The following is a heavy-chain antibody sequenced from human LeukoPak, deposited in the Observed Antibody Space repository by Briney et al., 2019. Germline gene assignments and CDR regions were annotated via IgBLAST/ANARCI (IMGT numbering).Heavy chain of an antibody. CDR1: GGSISSSSYY. CDR3: ARMVVTATTPDY. J-gene: IGHJ4*02. CDR2: IYYSGST. Sequence: SETQSLTCTVSGGSISSSSYYWGWIRQPPGKGLEWIGSIYYSGSTYYNPSLKSRVTISVDTSKNQFSLKLSSVTAADTAVYYCARMVVTATTPDYWGQGTLVTASS. D-gene: IGHD2-21*02. V-gene: IGHV4-39*07.